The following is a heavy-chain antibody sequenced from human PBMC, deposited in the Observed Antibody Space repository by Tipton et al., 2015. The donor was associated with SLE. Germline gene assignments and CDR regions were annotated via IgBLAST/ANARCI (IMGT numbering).Heavy chain of an antibody. D-gene: IGHD6-6*01. CDR1: GGSISSSSHY. CDR2: INHSGST. V-gene: IGHV4-39*07. Sequence: TLSLTCSVSGGSISSSSHYWSWIRQPPGKGLEWIGEINHSGSTNYNPSLKSRVTISVDTSKNQFSLKLSSVTAADTAVYYCARGLTYSSSSYYYYYYMDVWGKGTTVTVSS. J-gene: IGHJ6*03. CDR3: ARGLTYSSSSYYYYYYMDV.